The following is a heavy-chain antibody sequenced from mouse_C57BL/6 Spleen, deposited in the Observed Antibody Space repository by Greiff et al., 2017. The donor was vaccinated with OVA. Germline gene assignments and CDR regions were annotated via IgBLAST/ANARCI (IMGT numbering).Heavy chain of an antibody. CDR3: ARPLTTVVPYAMDY. CDR2: ISSGSSTI. Sequence: EVQGVESGGGLVKPGGSLKLSCAASGFTFSDYGMHWVRQAPEKGLEWVAYISSGSSTIYYADTVKGRFTISRDNAKNTLFLQMTSLRSEDTAMYYCARPLTTVVPYAMDYWGQGTSVTVSS. CDR1: GFTFSDYG. D-gene: IGHD1-1*01. J-gene: IGHJ4*01. V-gene: IGHV5-17*01.